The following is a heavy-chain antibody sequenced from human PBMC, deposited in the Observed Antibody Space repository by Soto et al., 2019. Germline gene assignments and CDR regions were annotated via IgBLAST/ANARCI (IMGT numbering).Heavy chain of an antibody. D-gene: IGHD4-17*01. CDR1: GGSISSSNW. CDR2: IYHSGST. V-gene: IGHV4-4*02. Sequence: PSETLSLTCAVSGGSISSSNWWSFVRQPPGKGLEWIGEIYHSGSTNYNPSLKSRVTISVDKSKNQFSLKLSSVTAADTAVYYCARDLFTYGDFLVYGMDVWGQGTTVTVSS. CDR3: ARDLFTYGDFLVYGMDV. J-gene: IGHJ6*02.